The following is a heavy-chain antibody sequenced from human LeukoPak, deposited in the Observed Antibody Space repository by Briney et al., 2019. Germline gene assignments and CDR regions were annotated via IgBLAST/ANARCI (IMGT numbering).Heavy chain of an antibody. CDR1: GGSVKKNYYY. CDR2: ISGNGAT. CDR3: ARDYYFYYMDV. J-gene: IGHJ6*03. V-gene: IGHV4-61*01. Sequence: PSETLSLTCTVSGGSVKKNYYYWSWIRQPPGRGLEWVGYISGNGATNYSPSLKSRVTISIDTSRNQFSLKLTFVTAADTAVYYCARDYYFYYMDVWGKGATVTVSS.